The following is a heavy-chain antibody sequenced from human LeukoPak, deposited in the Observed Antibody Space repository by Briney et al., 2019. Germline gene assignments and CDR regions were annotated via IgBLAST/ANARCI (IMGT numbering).Heavy chain of an antibody. V-gene: IGHV3-48*03. CDR1: GFTFSSYE. J-gene: IGHJ4*02. Sequence: QAGGSLRLSCAASGFTFSSYEMNWVRQAPGKGLEWVSYISSSGSTIYYADSVKGRFTISRVNAKNSLYLQMNSLRAEDTAVYYCASATYSSRDYWGQGTLVTVSS. CDR3: ASATYSSRDY. CDR2: ISSSGSTI. D-gene: IGHD2-15*01.